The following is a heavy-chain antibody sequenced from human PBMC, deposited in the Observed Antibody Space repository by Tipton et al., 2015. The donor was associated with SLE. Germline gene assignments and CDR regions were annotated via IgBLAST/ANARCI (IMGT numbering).Heavy chain of an antibody. D-gene: IGHD3-9*01. J-gene: IGHJ2*01. Sequence: GLVKPSDTLSLTCSVSGDSISSDFFYWGWIRQSPGKGLEWIGSIHFSGNTYYSPSLRSRLTVSSDTSKNQFSLRLQSVTAADTAVYFCARQRGYYDSSTGTSYPPWNFDLWGRGTLVTVSS. CDR2: IHFSGNT. CDR1: GDSISSDFFY. V-gene: IGHV4-39*07. CDR3: ARQRGYYDSSTGTSYPPWNFDL.